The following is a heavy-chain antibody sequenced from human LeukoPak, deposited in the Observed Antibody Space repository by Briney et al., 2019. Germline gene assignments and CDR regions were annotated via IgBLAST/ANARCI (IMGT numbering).Heavy chain of an antibody. V-gene: IGHV3-23*01. D-gene: IGHD3-16*01. CDR3: ASSLLTRGRGPSDY. CDR2: ISGSGGST. Sequence: PGGSLRLSCAASGFTFSSYVMSWVRQAPGKGLEWVSAISGSGGSTYYADSVKGRFTISRDNSKNTLFLQMNSLRAEDTAFYYCASSLLTRGRGPSDYWGQGTLVTVSS. J-gene: IGHJ4*02. CDR1: GFTFSSYV.